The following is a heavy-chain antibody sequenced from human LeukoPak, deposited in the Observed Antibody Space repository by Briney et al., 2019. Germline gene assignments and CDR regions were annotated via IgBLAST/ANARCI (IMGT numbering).Heavy chain of an antibody. CDR1: GFTFDDYV. J-gene: IGHJ6*03. CDR3: GRYGLGYYYTDV. D-gene: IGHD6-19*01. Sequence: GRSLRLSCAASGFTFDDYVMHWVRQAPGKGLEWVSGITWNSDTIAYADSVKGRFTISRDNAKNSLYLQMNSLRAEDTAVYYCGRYGLGYYYTDVWGKGTTVTVSS. CDR2: ITWNSDTI. V-gene: IGHV3-9*01.